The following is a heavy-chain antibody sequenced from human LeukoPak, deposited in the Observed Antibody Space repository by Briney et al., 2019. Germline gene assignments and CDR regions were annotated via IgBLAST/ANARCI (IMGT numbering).Heavy chain of an antibody. Sequence: SSVKVSCKGSGGTFSSYAISWVRQAPGQGLEWMGGTIPIFGTANYAQKFQGRVTITTDESTSKAYMELSSLRSVDTAVYYCARDRGSGYDYYWGQGTLVTVSS. CDR1: GGTFSSYA. V-gene: IGHV1-69*05. CDR3: ARDRGSGYDYY. J-gene: IGHJ4*02. D-gene: IGHD5-12*01. CDR2: TIPIFGTA.